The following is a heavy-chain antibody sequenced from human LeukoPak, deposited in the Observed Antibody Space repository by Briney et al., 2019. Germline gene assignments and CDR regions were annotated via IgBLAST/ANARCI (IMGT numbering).Heavy chain of an antibody. CDR2: IYYSGST. D-gene: IGHD3-3*01. J-gene: IGHJ3*02. V-gene: IGHV4-39*01. Sequence: SSETLSLTCTVSGGSISSSSYYWCWIRQPPGKGLEWIGSIYYSGSTYYNPSLKSRVTISVDTSKNQFSLRLSSVTAADTAVYYCARQRAADFWSGYYPDAFDISGQGTMVTVSS. CDR1: GGSISSSSYY. CDR3: ARQRAADFWSGYYPDAFDI.